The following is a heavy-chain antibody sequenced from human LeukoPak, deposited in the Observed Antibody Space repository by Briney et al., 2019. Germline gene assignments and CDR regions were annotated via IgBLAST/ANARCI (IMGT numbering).Heavy chain of an antibody. CDR3: ARGYCSSTSCFFAFDI. CDR1: GFTFSSYS. V-gene: IGHV3-21*01. Sequence: GGSLRLSCAAYGFTFSSYSMNWVRQTQGKGLEWVSSISSSSSYIYYADSLKGRFTISRDNAKNSLYLQMNSLRAEDTAVYYCARGYCSSTSCFFAFDIWGQGTMVTVSS. J-gene: IGHJ3*02. D-gene: IGHD2-2*01. CDR2: ISSSSSYI.